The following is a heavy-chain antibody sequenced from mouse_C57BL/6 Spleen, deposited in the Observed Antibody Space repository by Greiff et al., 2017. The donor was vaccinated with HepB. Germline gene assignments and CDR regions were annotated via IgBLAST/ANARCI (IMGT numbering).Heavy chain of an antibody. Sequence: QVQLQQSGAELVRPGTSVKVSCKASGYAFTNYLIEWVKQRPGQGLEWIGVINPGSGGTNYNEKFKGKATLTADKSSSTAYMQLSSLTSEDSAVYFCARYYGSSDAMDYWGQGTSVTVSS. CDR2: INPGSGGT. D-gene: IGHD1-1*01. J-gene: IGHJ4*01. V-gene: IGHV1-54*01. CDR1: GYAFTNYL. CDR3: ARYYGSSDAMDY.